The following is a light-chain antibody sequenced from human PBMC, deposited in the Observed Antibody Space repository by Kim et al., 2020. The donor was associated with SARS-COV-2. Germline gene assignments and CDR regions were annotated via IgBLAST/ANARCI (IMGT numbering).Light chain of an antibody. Sequence: SYELTQPPSVSVAPGQTARITCGGNNIGSKSVHWYLQKPGQAPVLVIYYDSDRPSGIPERFSGSSSGNTATLTISRVEAGDEADYYCQVWDSSSHHVVFGGGTKLTVL. CDR2: YDS. V-gene: IGLV3-21*04. CDR1: NIGSKS. CDR3: QVWDSSSHHVV. J-gene: IGLJ2*01.